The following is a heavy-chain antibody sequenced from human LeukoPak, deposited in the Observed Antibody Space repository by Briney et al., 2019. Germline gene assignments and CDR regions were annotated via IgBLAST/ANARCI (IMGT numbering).Heavy chain of an antibody. J-gene: IGHJ4*02. Sequence: GGSLRLSCAASGFTVSSNYMSWVRQAPGKGLESVSVIYSGGSTYYADSVKGRFTISRDNSKNTLYLQMNSLRAEDTAVYYCASTVDSSSYDYWGQGTLVTVSS. D-gene: IGHD6-6*01. CDR2: IYSGGST. V-gene: IGHV3-66*02. CDR3: ASTVDSSSYDY. CDR1: GFTVSSNY.